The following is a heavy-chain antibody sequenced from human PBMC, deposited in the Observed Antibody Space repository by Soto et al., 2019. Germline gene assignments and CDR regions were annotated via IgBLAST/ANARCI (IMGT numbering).Heavy chain of an antibody. Sequence: GGSLRLSCAASGFTFSSYAMSWVRQAPGKGLEWVSAISGSGGSTYYADSVKGRFTISRDNSKNTLYLQMNSLRAEDTAVYYCAKVNGXVDYYDSSGHYADDAFDIWGQGTMVTVS. J-gene: IGHJ3*02. CDR2: ISGSGGST. CDR3: AKVNGXVDYYDSSGHYADDAFDI. CDR1: GFTFSSYA. V-gene: IGHV3-23*01. D-gene: IGHD3-22*01.